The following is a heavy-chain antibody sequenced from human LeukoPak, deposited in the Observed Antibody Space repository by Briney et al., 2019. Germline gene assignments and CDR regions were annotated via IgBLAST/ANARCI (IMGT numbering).Heavy chain of an antibody. CDR2: ISSSSSTI. D-gene: IGHD3-9*01. J-gene: IGHJ5*02. CDR3: ARALRYFDWLSTSPEYNWFDP. V-gene: IGHV3-48*01. Sequence: PGGSLRLSCAASGFTFSSYSMNWGRQAPGRGLGWVLYISSSSSTIYYADSVKGRFTISRDNAKNSLYLQMNSLRAEDTAAYYCARALRYFDWLSTSPEYNWFDPWGQGTLVTVSS. CDR1: GFTFSSYS.